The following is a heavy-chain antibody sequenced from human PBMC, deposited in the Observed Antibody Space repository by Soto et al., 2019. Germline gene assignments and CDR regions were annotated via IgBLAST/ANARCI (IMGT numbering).Heavy chain of an antibody. D-gene: IGHD2-2*01. J-gene: IGHJ3*02. V-gene: IGHV4-4*07. CDR1: GGSINNYN. Sequence: SETLSLTCIVSGGSINNYNWNWIRQSAGKGVEWIGRIYSSGSTNYNPSLKSRVTMSVDTSNNQISLRLTSVTAADTAMYYCARERTYQLSGDDALDIWGQGTVVTVSS. CDR3: ARERTYQLSGDDALDI. CDR2: IYSSGST.